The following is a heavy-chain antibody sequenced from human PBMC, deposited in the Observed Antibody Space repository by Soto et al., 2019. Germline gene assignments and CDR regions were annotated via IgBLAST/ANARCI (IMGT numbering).Heavy chain of an antibody. CDR2: IYHSGST. D-gene: IGHD3-3*01. Sequence: SETLSLTCTVSGGSISSGGYSCSWIRQPPGKGLEWIGYIYHSGSTYYNPSLKSRVTISVDRSKNQFSLKLSSVTAADTAVYYCARAGLEWSLIHYWGQGTLVTVSS. CDR1: GGSISSGGYS. CDR3: ARAGLEWSLIHY. V-gene: IGHV4-30-2*01. J-gene: IGHJ4*02.